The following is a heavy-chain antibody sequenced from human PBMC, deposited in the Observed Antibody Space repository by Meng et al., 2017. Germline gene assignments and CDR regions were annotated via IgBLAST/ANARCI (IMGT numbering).Heavy chain of an antibody. J-gene: IGHJ4*02. CDR3: ARDEDISAAGKLFGDY. CDR2: IDPNSSVT. Sequence: QLLLVQPWAVVKRHVPHLKASCKLSGYRFTAYYIHWLRPAPGQGLEWMGRIDPNSSVTENAHKFHGRVTVTGDTSISTAYMELRRLTSDDTAVYYCARDEDISAAGKLFGDYWGQGTLVTVSS. V-gene: IGHV1-2*06. D-gene: IGHD6-13*01. CDR1: GYRFTAYY.